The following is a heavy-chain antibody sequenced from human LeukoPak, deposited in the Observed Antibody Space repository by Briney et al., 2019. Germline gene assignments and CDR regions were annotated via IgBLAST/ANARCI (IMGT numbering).Heavy chain of an antibody. V-gene: IGHV3-66*01. CDR1: GFTVSSNY. CDR3: ARRSGSYVFGFDY. CDR2: IYSGGST. D-gene: IGHD3-10*01. J-gene: IGHJ4*02. Sequence: PGGSLRLSCAASGFTVSSNYMSWVRQAPGKGLEWVSVIYSGGSTYYADSVKGRFTISRDNSKNTLYLQMNSLRAEGTAVYYCARRSGSYVFGFDYWGQGTLVTVSS.